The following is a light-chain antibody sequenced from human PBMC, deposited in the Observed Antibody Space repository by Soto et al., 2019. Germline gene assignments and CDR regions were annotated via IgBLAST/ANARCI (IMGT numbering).Light chain of an antibody. CDR1: QSVGNS. V-gene: IGKV3-11*01. CDR3: QQRQTWPLT. CDR2: DAS. J-gene: IGKJ4*01. Sequence: EIVLTQSPDTLSLSPGERATLSCRVSQSVGNSVAWYQQKPGQAPRLLIYDASKRATGIPARFSGSGSGTDFTLSISSLEPEDFAVYSCQQRQTWPLTFGGGTNVEI.